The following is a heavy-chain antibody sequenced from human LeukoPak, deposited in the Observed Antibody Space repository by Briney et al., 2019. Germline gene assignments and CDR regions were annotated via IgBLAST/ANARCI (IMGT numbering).Heavy chain of an antibody. V-gene: IGHV1-8*03. D-gene: IGHD2-15*01. CDR1: GYTFTSYD. CDR3: ARGTRRGYCSGGSCKRPYYYYYYMDV. CDR2: MNPNSGNT. Sequence: ASVKVSCKASGYTFTSYDINWVRQATGQGLEWMGWMNPNSGNTGYAQKFQGRVTITRNTSIRTAYMELSSLRSEDTAVYYCARGTRRGYCSGGSCKRPYYYYYYMDVWGKGTTVTVSS. J-gene: IGHJ6*03.